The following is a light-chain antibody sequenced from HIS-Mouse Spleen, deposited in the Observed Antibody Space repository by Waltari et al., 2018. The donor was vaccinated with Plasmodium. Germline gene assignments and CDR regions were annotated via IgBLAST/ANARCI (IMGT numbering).Light chain of an antibody. J-gene: IGKJ3*01. Sequence: IVMMQSPATLSVSPGERATLSCRASQCVSSNLAWYQQKPGQAPRLLIYGASTRATGSPARFSGSGSGTEFTLTISSLQSEDFAVYYCQQYINWSFTFGPGTTVDIK. CDR2: GAS. CDR1: QCVSSN. V-gene: IGKV3-15*01. CDR3: QQYINWSFT.